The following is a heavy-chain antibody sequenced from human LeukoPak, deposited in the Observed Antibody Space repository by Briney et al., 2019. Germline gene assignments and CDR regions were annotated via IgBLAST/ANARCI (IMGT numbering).Heavy chain of an antibody. J-gene: IGHJ4*02. CDR3: ARDLESDEWELTPGRFDY. D-gene: IGHD1-26*01. CDR1: GDSVSSNSAA. V-gene: IGHV6-1*01. CDR2: TYYRSKWYN. Sequence: SQSLSLACAISGDSVSSNSAAWNWIRQSPSRGLEWLGRTYYRSKWYNDYAVSVKSRITINPDTSKNQFSLQLNSVTPEDTAVYYCARDLESDEWELTPGRFDYWGQGTLVTVSS.